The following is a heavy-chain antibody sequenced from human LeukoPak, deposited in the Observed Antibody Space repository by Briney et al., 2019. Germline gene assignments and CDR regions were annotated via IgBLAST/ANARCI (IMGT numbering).Heavy chain of an antibody. J-gene: IGHJ6*02. D-gene: IGHD2-2*01. CDR3: ATLGYCSSTSCYSPYYYYGMDV. CDR1: GYTFTSYY. V-gene: IGHV1-18*04. CDR2: ISAYNGNT. Sequence: GASVKVSCKASGYTFTSYYMHWVRQAPGQGLEWMGWISAYNGNTNYAQKFQGRVTITADKSTSTAYMELSSLRSEDTAVYYCATLGYCSSTSCYSPYYYYGMDVWGQGTTVTVSS.